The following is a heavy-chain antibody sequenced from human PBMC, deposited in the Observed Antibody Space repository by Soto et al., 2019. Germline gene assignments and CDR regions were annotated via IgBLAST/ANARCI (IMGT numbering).Heavy chain of an antibody. D-gene: IGHD2-8*01. CDR2: IWYDGSNK. CDR3: ARDLVGYCTNGVCYCLDY. CDR1: GFTFSSYG. V-gene: IGHV3-33*01. Sequence: AGGSLRLSCAASGFTFSSYGMHWFRQAPGKGLEWVAVIWYDGSNKYYADSVKGRFTISRDNSKNTLYLQMNSLRAEDTAVYYCARDLVGYCTNGVCYCLDYWGQGTLVTVSS. J-gene: IGHJ4*02.